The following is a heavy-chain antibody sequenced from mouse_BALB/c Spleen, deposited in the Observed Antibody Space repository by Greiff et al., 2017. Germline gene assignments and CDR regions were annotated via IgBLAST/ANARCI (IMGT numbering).Heavy chain of an antibody. V-gene: IGHV5-6-5*01. D-gene: IGHD1-2*01. J-gene: IGHJ2*01. Sequence: EVQRVESGGGLVKPGGSLKLSCAASGFTFSSYAMSWVRQTPEKRLEWVASISSGGSTYYPDSVKGRFTISRDNARNILYLQMSSLRSEDTAMYYCARAGVRLQDHYFDYWGQGTTLTVSS. CDR3: ARAGVRLQDHYFDY. CDR1: GFTFSSYA. CDR2: ISSGGST.